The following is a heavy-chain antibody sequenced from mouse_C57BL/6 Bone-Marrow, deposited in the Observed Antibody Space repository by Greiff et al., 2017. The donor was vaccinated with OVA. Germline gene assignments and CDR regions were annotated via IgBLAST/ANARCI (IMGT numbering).Heavy chain of an antibody. CDR2: IYPGDGDT. CDR1: GYAFSSYW. D-gene: IGHD5-2*01. J-gene: IGHJ1*03. V-gene: IGHV1-80*01. CDR3: ARGIRWYFDV. Sequence: VKLVESGAELVKPGASVKISCKASGYAFSSYWMNWVKQRPGKGLEWIGQIYPGDGDTNYNGKFKGKATLTADKSSSTAYMQLSSLTSEDSAVYFCARGIRWYFDVWGTGTTVTVSS.